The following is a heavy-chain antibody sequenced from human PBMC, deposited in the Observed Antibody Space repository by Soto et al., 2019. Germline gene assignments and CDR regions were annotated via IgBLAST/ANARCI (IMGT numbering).Heavy chain of an antibody. CDR3: ARGVVVAGTTNGFDI. J-gene: IGHJ3*02. D-gene: IGHD6-19*01. Sequence: GESLKISCKGSGYRFTNYWIDWVRQMPGKGLEWMGIMYPGDSDTIYSPPFQGQVTISVDKSTNTAYLQWSSLKASDTAMYYCARGVVVAGTTNGFDIWGQGTMVTVSS. CDR1: GYRFTNYW. CDR2: MYPGDSDT. V-gene: IGHV5-51*01.